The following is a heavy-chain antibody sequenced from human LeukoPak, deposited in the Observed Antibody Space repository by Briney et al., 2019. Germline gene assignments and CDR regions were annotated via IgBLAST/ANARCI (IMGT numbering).Heavy chain of an antibody. D-gene: IGHD5-24*01. CDR1: GFTFSDYY. V-gene: IGHV3-11*01. CDR2: ISSSGRTI. Sequence: GGSLRLSCAASGFTFSDYYMSWIRQAPGKGLECVSYISSSGRTIYYADSVKGRFTISRDNAKNSLYLHMNSLRPEHTAVYYCARELSRDGYGEGGAYYYYGMDVWGQGTTVTVSS. J-gene: IGHJ6*02. CDR3: ARELSRDGYGEGGAYYYYGMDV.